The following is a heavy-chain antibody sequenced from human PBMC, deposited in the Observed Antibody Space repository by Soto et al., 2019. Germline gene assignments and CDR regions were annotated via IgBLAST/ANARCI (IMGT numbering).Heavy chain of an antibody. D-gene: IGHD7-27*01. V-gene: IGHV4-30-4*01. CDR2: IYKSATT. CDR1: GDSISNLDYF. Sequence: SQALSLTCAVSGDSISNLDYFWAWIRQPPGQALEYIGYIYKSATTYYNPSFESRVAISVDTSKSQFSLNVTSVTAADTAVYFCARGRYCLTGRCFPNWFDSWGQGALVTVSS. CDR3: ARGRYCLTGRCFPNWFDS. J-gene: IGHJ5*01.